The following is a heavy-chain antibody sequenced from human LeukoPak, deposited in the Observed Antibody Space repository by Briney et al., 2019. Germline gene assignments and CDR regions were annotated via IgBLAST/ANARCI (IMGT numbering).Heavy chain of an antibody. CDR3: AADTPRPYSGSYYYYYGMDV. CDR1: GFTFTSSA. V-gene: IGHV1-58*02. D-gene: IGHD1-26*01. Sequence: SVKVSCKASGFTFTSSAMQWVRQARGQRLEWIGWIVVGSGNTNYAQKFQERVTITRDMSTSTAYMELSSLRSEDTAVYYCAADTPRPYSGSYYYYYGMDVWGHGTTVTVSS. CDR2: IVVGSGNT. J-gene: IGHJ6*02.